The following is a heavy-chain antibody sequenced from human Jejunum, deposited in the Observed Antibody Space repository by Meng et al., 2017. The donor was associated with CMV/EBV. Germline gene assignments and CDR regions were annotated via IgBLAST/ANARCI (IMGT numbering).Heavy chain of an antibody. D-gene: IGHD3-10*01. CDR3: ARDMHREVVIQDY. V-gene: IGHV4-4*07. CDR1: GGSSSDHY. J-gene: IGHJ4*02. Sequence: QVQLLESRAGPVRPSETLFLTCTVSGGSSSDHYWSWIRQPAGKGLERIGRIYSNGATNYNPSLKSRVTMSVDTSKNQFSLKLSSVTAADTAVYFCARDMHREVVIQDYWGQGTLVTVSS. CDR2: IYSNGAT.